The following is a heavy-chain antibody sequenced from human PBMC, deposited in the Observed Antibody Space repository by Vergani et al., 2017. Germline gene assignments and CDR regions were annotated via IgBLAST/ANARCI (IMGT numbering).Heavy chain of an antibody. CDR1: GGTFSSYA. CDR2: FDPEDGET. V-gene: IGHV1-24*01. J-gene: IGHJ4*02. CDR3: ATGYYYGSGSYYY. Sequence: QVQLVQSGAEVKKPGSSVKVSCKASGGTFSSYAISWVRQAPGKGLEWMGGFDPEDGETIYAQKFQGRVTMTEDTSTDTAYMELSSLRSEDTAVYYCATGYYYGSGSYYYWGQGTLVTVSS. D-gene: IGHD3-10*01.